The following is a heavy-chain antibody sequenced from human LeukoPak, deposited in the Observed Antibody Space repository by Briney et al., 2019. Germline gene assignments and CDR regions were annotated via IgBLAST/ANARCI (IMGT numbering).Heavy chain of an antibody. CDR1: GCTFTSYA. D-gene: IGHD1-14*01. Sequence: ASVKVSCKASGCTFTSYAMHWVRLAPGQRLEWMGWINAGNGNTKYSQKFQGRVTITRDTSASTAYMELSSLRSEDTAVYYCAIDTGPNLAYWGQGTLLTVSS. J-gene: IGHJ4*02. CDR2: INAGNGNT. V-gene: IGHV1-3*01. CDR3: AIDTGPNLAY.